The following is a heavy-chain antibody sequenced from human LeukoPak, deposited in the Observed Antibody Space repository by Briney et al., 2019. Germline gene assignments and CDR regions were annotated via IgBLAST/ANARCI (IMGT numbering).Heavy chain of an antibody. J-gene: IGHJ5*02. CDR1: GFTFSDYY. CDR3: ARSTVAVPYNWFDP. Sequence: GGSLRPSCAASGFTFSDYYMSWIRQAPGKGLEWVSYISSSGSTIYYADFVKGRFTISRDNTKNSLYLQMNSLRAEDTAVYYCARSTVAVPYNWFDPWGQGTLVTVSS. V-gene: IGHV3-11*01. D-gene: IGHD6-19*01. CDR2: ISSSGSTI.